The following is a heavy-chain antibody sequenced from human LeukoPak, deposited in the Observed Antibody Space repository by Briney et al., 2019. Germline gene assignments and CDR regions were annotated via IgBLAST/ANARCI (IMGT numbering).Heavy chain of an antibody. CDR3: ARGGVKVAGEGSDY. D-gene: IGHD6-19*01. CDR1: GFTISTNY. CDR2: IYSDGTT. Sequence: GGSLRLSCAASGFTISTNYMNWVRQAPGKGLEWVSVIYSDGTTSYADSVMGRFTISRDNFKNTLYLQMNSLRAEDTAVYYCARGGVKVAGEGSDYWGQGTLVTVSS. V-gene: IGHV3-53*01. J-gene: IGHJ4*02.